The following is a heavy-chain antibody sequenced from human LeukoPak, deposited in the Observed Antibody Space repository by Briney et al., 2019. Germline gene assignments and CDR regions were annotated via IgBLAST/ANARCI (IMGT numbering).Heavy chain of an antibody. CDR3: AREMYYYDSSGYQDSFKGDAFDI. D-gene: IGHD3-22*01. J-gene: IGHJ3*02. CDR2: IYYSGST. Sequence: PSETLSLTCTVSGGSISSYYWSWIRQPPGKGLEWIGYIYYSGSTNYNPSLKSRVTISVDTSKNQFSLKLSSVTAADTAVYYCAREMYYYDSSGYQDSFKGDAFDIWGQGTMVTVSS. V-gene: IGHV4-59*01. CDR1: GGSISSYY.